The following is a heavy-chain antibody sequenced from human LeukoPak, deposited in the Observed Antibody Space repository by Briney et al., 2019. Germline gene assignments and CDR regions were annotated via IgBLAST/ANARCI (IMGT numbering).Heavy chain of an antibody. Sequence: GESLKISFKVSGYSFTNYWIGWVRQMPGKGLEWMGIIYPGDSDTRYSPSFQGQVTISADKSISTAYLQRRRLRASDTAMYYCARQVGGSIAAAGFDYWGQGTLVTVSS. CDR3: ARQVGGSIAAAGFDY. V-gene: IGHV5-51*01. D-gene: IGHD6-13*01. CDR1: GYSFTNYW. CDR2: IYPGDSDT. J-gene: IGHJ4*02.